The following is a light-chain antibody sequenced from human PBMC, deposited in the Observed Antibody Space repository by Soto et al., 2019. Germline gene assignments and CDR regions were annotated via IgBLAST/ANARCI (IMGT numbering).Light chain of an antibody. CDR3: QQFYSYSPWT. J-gene: IGKJ1*01. CDR1: QVINNY. V-gene: IGKV1-5*01. Sequence: DSQMPRSPSSRSAPVGDRVPIPCAASQVINNYLNWYQQKPGKAPKLLIYDASSLESGVPSRFSGSGSGTEFTLTISSLQPDDFATYYCQQFYSYSPWTFGQGTKVDIK. CDR2: DAS.